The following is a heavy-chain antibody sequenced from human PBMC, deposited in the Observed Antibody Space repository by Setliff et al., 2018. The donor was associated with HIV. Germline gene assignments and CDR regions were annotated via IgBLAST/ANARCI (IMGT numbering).Heavy chain of an antibody. CDR2: ISTYNGNT. J-gene: IGHJ6*03. V-gene: IGHV1-18*04. D-gene: IGHD2-2*01. CDR3: ARGPSCSSSTCYGPLYYYYYMDV. Sequence: ASVKVSCKTSGYSFADYGITWVRQAPGQGLEWMGWISTYNGNTNYAQKLQGRVTMTSEISTRTAYMEVRSLRSDDTAVYYCARGPSCSSSTCYGPLYYYYYMDVWGKGTTVTVSS. CDR1: GYSFADYG.